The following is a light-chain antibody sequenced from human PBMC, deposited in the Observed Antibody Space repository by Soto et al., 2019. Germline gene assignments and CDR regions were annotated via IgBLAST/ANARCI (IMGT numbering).Light chain of an antibody. V-gene: IGKV3-15*01. Sequence: EIMMTQSPATLSVSPGERATLSCRASQSVSSNLAWYQQKVGQAPRLLIYGASTRATGIPARFSGSGSGTDFTLTISSLQSEDFAVYSCQQYNNWPWTFGQGTKVEIK. CDR1: QSVSSN. CDR2: GAS. CDR3: QQYNNWPWT. J-gene: IGKJ1*01.